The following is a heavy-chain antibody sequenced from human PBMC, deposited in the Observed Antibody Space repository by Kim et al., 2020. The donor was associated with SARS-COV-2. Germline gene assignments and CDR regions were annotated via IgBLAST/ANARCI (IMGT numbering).Heavy chain of an antibody. J-gene: IGHJ5*02. V-gene: IGHV3-73*01. CDR2: IRRKANSYAT. CDR3: TRRSRDSSGGWFEP. D-gene: IGHD6-19*01. CDR1: GFTFSGSA. Sequence: GGSLRLSCAASGFTFSGSAMHWVRQASGKGLEWIGRIRRKANSYATVTAASVRGRFTISRDDSKNMAYLEMNSLITEDTAVYYCTRRSRDSSGGWFEPWGQGTLVTVSS.